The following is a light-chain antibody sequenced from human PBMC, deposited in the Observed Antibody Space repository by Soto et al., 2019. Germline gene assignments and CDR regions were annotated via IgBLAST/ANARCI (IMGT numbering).Light chain of an antibody. CDR2: DVS. J-gene: IGLJ2*01. V-gene: IGLV2-23*02. CDR1: SSDVGSYNL. CDR3: CSYAGSSTFGVV. Sequence: QSALTQPASVSGSPGQSITISCTGTSSDVGSYNLVSWYQQHPGKAPKLMIYDVSKRPSGVSNRFSGSKSGNTASLTISGLQAEDEADYYCCSYAGSSTFGVVFGGGTKVTVL.